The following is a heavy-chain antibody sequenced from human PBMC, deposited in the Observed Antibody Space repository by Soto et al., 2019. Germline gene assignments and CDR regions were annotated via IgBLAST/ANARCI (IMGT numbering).Heavy chain of an antibody. Sequence: GPPVKVSCKASGYTFTSYAMHWVRQAPGQRLEWMGWINAGNGNTKYSQKFQGRVTITRDTSASTAYMELSSLRSEDTAVYYCASAYCSSTSCYTWWFDPWGQGTLVTVSS. CDR2: INAGNGNT. V-gene: IGHV1-3*01. J-gene: IGHJ5*02. CDR3: ASAYCSSTSCYTWWFDP. CDR1: GYTFTSYA. D-gene: IGHD2-2*02.